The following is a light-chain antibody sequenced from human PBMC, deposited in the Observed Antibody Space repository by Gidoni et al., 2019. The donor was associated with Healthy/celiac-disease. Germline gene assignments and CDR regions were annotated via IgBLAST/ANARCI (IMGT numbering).Light chain of an antibody. CDR3: QQYGSSPSLFT. CDR1: QSVSSSY. CDR2: GAS. V-gene: IGKV3-20*01. J-gene: IGKJ3*01. Sequence: EIVLTQSPGTLSLSPGERATLSCRASQSVSSSYLAWYKQKPGQAPRLLIYGASSRATGIPDRFSGSGSGTDFTLTISRLEPEDFAVYYCQQYGSSPSLFTFGPGTKVDIK.